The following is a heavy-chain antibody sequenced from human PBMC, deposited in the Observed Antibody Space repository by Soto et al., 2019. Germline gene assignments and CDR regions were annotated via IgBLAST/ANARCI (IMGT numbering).Heavy chain of an antibody. CDR3: AKALTTVVTPGYLFDY. CDR1: GSTFSSYA. D-gene: IGHD4-17*01. Sequence: GGSLRLSCAASGSTFSSYAMSWVRQAPGKGLEWVSAISGSGGSTYYADSVKGRFTISRDNSKNTLYLQMNSLRAEDTAVYYCAKALTTVVTPGYLFDYWGQGTLVTVS. J-gene: IGHJ4*02. V-gene: IGHV3-23*01. CDR2: ISGSGGST.